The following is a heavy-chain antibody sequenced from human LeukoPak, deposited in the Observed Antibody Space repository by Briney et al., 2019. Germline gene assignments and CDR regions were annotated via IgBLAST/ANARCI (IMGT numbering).Heavy chain of an antibody. V-gene: IGHV1-2*02. CDR3: ARDMIQGVMGY. J-gene: IGHJ4*02. CDR1: GYTFTGYY. D-gene: IGHD3-10*01. Sequence: GASVKVSCKASGYTFTGYYIQWVRQVPGQGLEWMGWINPKSGGTNYAQKFQGRVTMTSDTSISTVYMELTTLTSDDTAVFYCARDMIQGVMGYWGQGTLVTVSS. CDR2: INPKSGGT.